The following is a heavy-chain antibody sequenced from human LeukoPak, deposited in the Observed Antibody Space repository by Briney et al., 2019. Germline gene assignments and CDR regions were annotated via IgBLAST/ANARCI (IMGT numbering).Heavy chain of an antibody. CDR3: ARRRVGTHFDY. D-gene: IGHD1-14*01. CDR2: MNPNSANA. CDR1: GYTFTSYD. V-gene: IGHV1-8*03. J-gene: IGHJ4*02. Sequence: ASVKVSCKASGYTFTSYDINWVRQATGQGLEWMGWMNPNSANADYAQKFQGRVTITRNTSISTAYMELGSLRFEDTAVYYCARRRVGTHFDYWGQGTLVTVSS.